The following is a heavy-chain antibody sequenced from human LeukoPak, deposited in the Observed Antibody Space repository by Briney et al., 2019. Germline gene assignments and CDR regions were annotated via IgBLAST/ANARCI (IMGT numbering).Heavy chain of an antibody. V-gene: IGHV3-21*01. Sequence: KTGGSLRLSCAASGFTFSSYSMNWVRQAPGKGLEWVSSVSSSSYIYYADSVKGRFTISRDNAKNSLYLQMNSLRAEDTAVYYCARDEYSSSSVWFDPWGQGTLVTVSS. CDR1: GFTFSSYS. D-gene: IGHD6-6*01. CDR3: ARDEYSSSSVWFDP. CDR2: VSSSSYI. J-gene: IGHJ5*02.